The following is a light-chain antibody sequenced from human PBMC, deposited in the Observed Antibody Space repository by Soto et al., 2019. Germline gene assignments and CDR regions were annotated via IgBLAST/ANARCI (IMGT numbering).Light chain of an antibody. CDR3: QSYDSSLSWV. CDR2: DNS. V-gene: IGLV1-40*01. Sequence: QSVLTQPPSVSGAPGQRVTISCTGSSSNIGAGYDVHWYLQLPGTAPKLLIYDNSNRPSGVPDRFSGSKSGTSASLAITGLQAEDEADYYCQSYDSSLSWVFGGGTKLTVL. J-gene: IGLJ3*02. CDR1: SSNIGAGYD.